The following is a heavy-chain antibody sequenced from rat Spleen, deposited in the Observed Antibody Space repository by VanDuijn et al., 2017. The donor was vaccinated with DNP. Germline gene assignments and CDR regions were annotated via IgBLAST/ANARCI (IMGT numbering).Heavy chain of an antibody. CDR2: IPSGGSR. D-gene: IGHD1-2*01. CDR3: AREEPRILYFFSSLFDY. CDR1: GFSLASYG. V-gene: IGHV2-6*01. J-gene: IGHJ2*01. Sequence: QVQLKESGPGLVQPSQTLSLTCTVSGFSLASYGVSWVRQPPGKGLEWIAAIPSGGSRYYNSALKSRLSISRDTSKSQVSLEINSLQTEDTAIYFCAREEPRILYFFSSLFDYWGQGVMVTVSS.